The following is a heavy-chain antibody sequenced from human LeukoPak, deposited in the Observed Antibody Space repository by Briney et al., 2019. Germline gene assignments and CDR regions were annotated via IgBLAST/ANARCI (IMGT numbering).Heavy chain of an antibody. D-gene: IGHD2-2*01. CDR1: GFTFSSYA. CDR3: AKNRDHTVYQLLQPDY. V-gene: IGHV3-23*01. CDR2: ISGSGGST. Sequence: GGSLRLSCAASGFTFSSYAMSWVRQAPGKGLEWVSAISGSGGSTYYADSVKGRFTISRDNSKNTLYLQMNSLRAEDTAVYYCAKNRDHTVYQLLQPDYWGQGTLVTVSS. J-gene: IGHJ4*02.